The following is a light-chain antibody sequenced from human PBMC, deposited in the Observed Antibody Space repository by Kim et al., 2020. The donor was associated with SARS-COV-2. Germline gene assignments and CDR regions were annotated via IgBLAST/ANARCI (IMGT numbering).Light chain of an antibody. CDR2: IAA. V-gene: IGKV3-20*01. Sequence: EIVLTQSPDPLSLSPGERATLSCRASQSVSSNYVAWYQLKPGQAPRLLIYIAASRATGIPERFSGSGYGTDFSLTINRLEPEDSAVYYCQQYGSSPRTFGQGTKVDIK. CDR3: QQYGSSPRT. J-gene: IGKJ1*01. CDR1: QSVSSNY.